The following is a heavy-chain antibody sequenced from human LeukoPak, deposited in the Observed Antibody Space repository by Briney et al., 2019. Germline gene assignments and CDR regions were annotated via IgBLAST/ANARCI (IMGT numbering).Heavy chain of an antibody. J-gene: IGHJ6*03. Sequence: PGGSLRLSCAASGFTFSSYGMSWVRQGLGKGLEWVSTISDSCGTTYYTDSVKGRFTISRDNSKNTLYLQMNSLRAEDTAVYSCAKGYDSTYYYYYFMDVWGKGTTVTISS. D-gene: IGHD3-22*01. CDR1: GFTFSSYG. V-gene: IGHV3-23*01. CDR3: AKGYDSTYYYYYFMDV. CDR2: ISDSCGTT.